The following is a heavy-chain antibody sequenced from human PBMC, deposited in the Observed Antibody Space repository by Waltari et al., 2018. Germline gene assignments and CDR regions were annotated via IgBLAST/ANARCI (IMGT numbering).Heavy chain of an antibody. J-gene: IGHJ6*02. V-gene: IGHV4-34*01. CDR2: IDDYGRI. D-gene: IGHD3-16*01. Sequence: QVQLQQWGAGLLKPSETLSLTCAVNGESFRGYYWTWIRQSPGEGLEWFGEIDDYGRIRSTPSLKSRVSMSRDTSKRQVSLKLRSVTAADTAVYYCARGLYSDYLSRYYGMDVWGQGTTVTVSS. CDR1: GESFRGYY. CDR3: ARGLYSDYLSRYYGMDV.